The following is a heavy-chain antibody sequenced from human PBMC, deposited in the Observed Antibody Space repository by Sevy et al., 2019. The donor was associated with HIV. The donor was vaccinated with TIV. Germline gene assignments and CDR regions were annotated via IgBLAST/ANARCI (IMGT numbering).Heavy chain of an antibody. CDR3: ATGVRDFWSGYPDY. V-gene: IGHV3-21*01. J-gene: IGHJ4*02. CDR2: ISSSSSYM. D-gene: IGHD3-3*01. Sequence: GGSLRLSCAASGFTFSSYSMNWVRQAPGKGLEWVSSISSSSSYMYYADSVKGRFTISRDNAKNSLYLQMNSLRAEDTAVYYSATGVRDFWSGYPDYWGQGTLVTVSS. CDR1: GFTFSSYS.